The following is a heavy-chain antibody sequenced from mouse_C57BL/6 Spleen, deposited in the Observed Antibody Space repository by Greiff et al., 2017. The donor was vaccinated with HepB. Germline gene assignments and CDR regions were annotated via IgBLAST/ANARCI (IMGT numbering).Heavy chain of an antibody. V-gene: IGHV1-15*01. CDR2: IDPETGGT. D-gene: IGHD1-1*01. CDR3: TRYPSITTVVARDFDY. Sequence: VQLQQSGAELVRPGASVTLSCKASGYTFTDYEMHWVKQTPVHGLEWIGAIDPETGGTAYNQKFKGKAILTADKSSSTAYMELRSLTSEDSAVYYCTRYPSITTVVARDFDYWGQGTTLTVSS. J-gene: IGHJ2*01. CDR1: GYTFTDYE.